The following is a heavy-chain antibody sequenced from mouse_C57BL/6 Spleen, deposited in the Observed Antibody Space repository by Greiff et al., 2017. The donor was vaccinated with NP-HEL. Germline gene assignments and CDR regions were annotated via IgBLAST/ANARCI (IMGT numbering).Heavy chain of an antibody. CDR1: GFTFSDYG. J-gene: IGHJ3*01. CDR3: ARSDYYGSSSAWWAY. V-gene: IGHV5-17*01. CDR2: ISSGSSTI. Sequence: EVQLVESGGGLVKPGGSLKLSCAASGFTFSDYGMHWVRQAPEKGLEWVASISSGSSTIYYADTVKGRFTLSRDNAKNTLFLQMTSLRSEDTAMYDCARSDYYGSSSAWWAYWGKGTLVTVSA. D-gene: IGHD1-1*01.